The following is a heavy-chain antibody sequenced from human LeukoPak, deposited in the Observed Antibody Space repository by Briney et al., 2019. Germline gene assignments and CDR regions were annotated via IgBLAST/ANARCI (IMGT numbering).Heavy chain of an antibody. V-gene: IGHV4-4*02. J-gene: IGHJ4*02. D-gene: IGHD6-13*01. CDR2: IYHSGST. Sequence: SGTLSLTCAVSGGSISSSNWWSGVRPPPGKGLEWIGEIYHSGSTNYNTSLKSRVTISVDKSKNQFSLKLSSVTAADTAVYYCARVGSSSWYTERTDYWGQGTLVTVSS. CDR3: ARVGSSSWYTERTDY. CDR1: GGSISSSNW.